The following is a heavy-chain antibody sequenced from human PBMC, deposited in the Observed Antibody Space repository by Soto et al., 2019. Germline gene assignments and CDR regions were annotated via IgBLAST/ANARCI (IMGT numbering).Heavy chain of an antibody. V-gene: IGHV3-21*01. CDR1: GLTFSSYS. J-gene: IGHJ6*02. CDR2: ISSSSSYI. Sequence: GGSLRLSCAASGLTFSSYSMNWVRQAPGKGLEWVSSISSSSSYIYYADSVKGRFTISRDNAKNSLYLQMNSLRAEDTAVYYCARSSFPLYYDFWSGYYGSRYYYYDMDVWGQGTTVTVSS. D-gene: IGHD3-3*01. CDR3: ARSSFPLYYDFWSGYYGSRYYYYDMDV.